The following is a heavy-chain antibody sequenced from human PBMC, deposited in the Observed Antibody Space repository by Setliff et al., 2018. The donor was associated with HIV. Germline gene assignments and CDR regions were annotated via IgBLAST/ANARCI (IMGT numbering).Heavy chain of an antibody. J-gene: IGHJ4*02. D-gene: IGHD1-26*01. CDR1: GHTFTKYY. Sequence: ASVKVSCKASGHTFTKYYMHWVRQAPGQGLEWMGILNPSGSTVSAQKFRGRVTMTRDTSTNTVDMELSSLRSEDTAVYYCARVRVGATPLDYWGQGTLVTVSS. V-gene: IGHV1-46*01. CDR3: ARVRVGATPLDY. CDR2: LNPSGST.